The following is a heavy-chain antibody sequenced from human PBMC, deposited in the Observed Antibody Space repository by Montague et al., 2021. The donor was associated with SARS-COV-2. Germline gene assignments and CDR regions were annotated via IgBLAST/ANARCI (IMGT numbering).Heavy chain of an antibody. D-gene: IGHD3-3*01. CDR1: GGSISSYY. CDR2: IYYSGST. V-gene: IGHV4-59*01. J-gene: IGHJ4*02. CDR3: ASQVPDFWSGIDY. Sequence: SETLSLTCTVSGGSISSYYRSWIRQPPGKGLEWVGYIYYSGSTNYNPSLKSRVIISVDTSKNQFSLKLSSVTAADTAVYYCASQVPDFWSGIDYWGQGTLVTVSS.